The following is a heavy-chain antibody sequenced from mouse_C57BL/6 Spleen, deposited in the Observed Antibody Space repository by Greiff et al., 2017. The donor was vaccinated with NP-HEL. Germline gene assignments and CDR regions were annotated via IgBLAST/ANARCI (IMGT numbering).Heavy chain of an antibody. CDR1: GYTFTSYW. CDR3: ARGDYKGYFDV. J-gene: IGHJ1*03. V-gene: IGHV1-64*01. CDR2: IHPNSGST. Sequence: QVQLQQPGAELVKPGASVKLSCKASGYTFTSYWMHWVKQRPGQGLEWIGMIHPNSGSTNYNEKFKSKATLTVDKSSSTAYMKLSSLTSEDSAVYYCARGDYKGYFDVWGTGTTVTVSS. D-gene: IGHD2-4*01.